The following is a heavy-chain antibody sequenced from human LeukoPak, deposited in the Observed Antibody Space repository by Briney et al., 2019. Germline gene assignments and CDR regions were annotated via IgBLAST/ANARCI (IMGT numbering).Heavy chain of an antibody. CDR3: AGERGPREWFDP. V-gene: IGHV1-18*04. Sequence: ASVKVSCKASGYTFTDYYIHWVRQAPGQGFEWMGWISAYNGNTNYAQKLQGRVTMTTDTSTSTAYMELRSLRSDDTAVYYCAGERGPREWFDPWGQGTLVTVSS. CDR2: ISAYNGNT. CDR1: GYTFTDYY. J-gene: IGHJ5*02. D-gene: IGHD5-12*01.